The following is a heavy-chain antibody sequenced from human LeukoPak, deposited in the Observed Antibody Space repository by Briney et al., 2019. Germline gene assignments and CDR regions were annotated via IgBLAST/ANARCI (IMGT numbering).Heavy chain of an antibody. CDR3: ASPALWAFDY. CDR2: IYYSGST. D-gene: IGHD3-10*01. J-gene: IGHJ4*02. Sequence: SETLSLTCTVSGGSISSHYWSWIRQPPGKGLEWIGYIYYSGSTNYNPSLKSRVTISVDTSKNQFSLKLSSVTAADTAVYYCASPALWAFDYWGQGTLVTVSS. V-gene: IGHV4-59*11. CDR1: GGSISSHY.